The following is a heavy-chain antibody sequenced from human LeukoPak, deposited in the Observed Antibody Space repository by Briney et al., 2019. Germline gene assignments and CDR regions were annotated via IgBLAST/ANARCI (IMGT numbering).Heavy chain of an antibody. CDR2: IYYSGST. CDR1: GGSISSSSYY. J-gene: IGHJ4*02. V-gene: IGHV4-39*01. Sequence: SETLSLTCTVSGGSISSSSYYWGWIRQPPGKGLEWIGSIYYSGSTYYNPSLKSRVTISVDTSKNQFSLKLSSVTAADTAVYYCARTAYSPSFDYWGQGTLVTVSS. D-gene: IGHD6-13*01. CDR3: ARTAYSPSFDY.